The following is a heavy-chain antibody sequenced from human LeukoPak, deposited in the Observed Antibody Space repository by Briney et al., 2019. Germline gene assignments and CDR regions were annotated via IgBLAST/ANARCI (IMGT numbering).Heavy chain of an antibody. CDR2: IYYSGST. CDR3: AREEALYGMDV. V-gene: IGHV4-59*01. J-gene: IGHJ6*02. CDR1: GGSISSYY. Sequence: SETLSLTCTVSGGSISSYYWSWIRQPPGKGLEWIGYIYYSGSTNYNPSLKSRVTISVDTSKNQFSLKLSSVTAADTALYYCAREEALYGMDVWGQGTTVTVSS.